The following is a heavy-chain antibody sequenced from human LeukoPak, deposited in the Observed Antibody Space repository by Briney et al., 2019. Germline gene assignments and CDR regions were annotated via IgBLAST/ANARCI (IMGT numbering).Heavy chain of an antibody. Sequence: APMRVSCKASGYTFSDYYIHWIRPAPGQGLEWMGLINPKNGDTNYAQTFQGRVTMTRDTSITTAYMGLSRLSSDDTAVYYCARGWQINSSGGFVDPWGQGTLVTVSS. J-gene: IGHJ5*02. V-gene: IGHV1-2*02. CDR3: ARGWQINSSGGFVDP. D-gene: IGHD6-6*01. CDR1: GYTFSDYY. CDR2: INPKNGDT.